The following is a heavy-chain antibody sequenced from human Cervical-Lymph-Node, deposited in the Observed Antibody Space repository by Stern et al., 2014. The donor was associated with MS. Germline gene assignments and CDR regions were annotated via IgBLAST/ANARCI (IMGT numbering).Heavy chain of an antibody. V-gene: IGHV3-33*06. J-gene: IGHJ4*02. CDR3: AKGDSSSPLEY. CDR2: IWYDGSNK. D-gene: IGHD6-6*01. CDR1: GFTFSSYG. Sequence: VQLVESGGGVVQPGRSLRISCAASGFTFSSYGIHWVRQTPGKGLEWVAVIWYDGSNKYYAASVKGRFTISRDNSENTVYLQMNSLRPEDTAVYYCAKGDSSSPLEYWGQGTLVTVSS.